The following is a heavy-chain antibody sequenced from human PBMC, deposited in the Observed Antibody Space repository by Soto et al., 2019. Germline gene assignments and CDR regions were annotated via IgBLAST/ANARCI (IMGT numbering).Heavy chain of an antibody. CDR1: GGSVSSGSYY. V-gene: IGHV4-34*01. D-gene: IGHD1-1*01. J-gene: IGHJ3*02. CDR3: ARVERGTATTVVDAFDI. CDR2: MSHGGGP. Sequence: QVQLQQWGAGLLKPSETLSLTCAVYGGSVSSGSYYWSWIRQPQGRGLRWLGEMSHGGGPHSNPSLKSRVTISVDTSKNQFSLKMSFVTAADTALYYCARVERGTATTVVDAFDIWGPGTMVTVSS.